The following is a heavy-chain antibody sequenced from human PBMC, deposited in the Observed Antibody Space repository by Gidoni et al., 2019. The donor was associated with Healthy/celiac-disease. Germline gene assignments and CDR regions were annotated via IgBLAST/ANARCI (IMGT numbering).Heavy chain of an antibody. CDR1: VGTFSIYA. D-gene: IGHD3-16*02. J-gene: IGHJ4*02. CDR3: ARGRLGELSPTAV. V-gene: IGHV1-69*01. CDR2: IIPIFGTA. Sequence: QVQLLQSGAEVKQPASPVMVSCKASVGTFSIYAISWVRQAPGQGLEWMGGIIPIFGTANYAQKFQGRVTITADESTSTAYMELSSLRSEDTAVYYCARGRLGELSPTAVWGQGTLVTVSS.